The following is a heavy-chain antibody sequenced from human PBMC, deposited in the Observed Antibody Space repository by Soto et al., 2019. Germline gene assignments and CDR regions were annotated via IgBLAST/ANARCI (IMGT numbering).Heavy chain of an antibody. CDR2: IYYSGST. CDR1: GGSISSYY. J-gene: IGHJ5*02. Sequence: QVQLQESGPGLVKPSETLSLTCTVSGGSISSYYWSWIRQPPGKGLEWIGYIYYSGSTNYNPSLKSRVTISVDTSKNQFSLKLSSVTAADTAVYYCARESSGYTGLDPWGQGTLVTVSS. V-gene: IGHV4-59*01. D-gene: IGHD3-22*01. CDR3: ARESSGYTGLDP.